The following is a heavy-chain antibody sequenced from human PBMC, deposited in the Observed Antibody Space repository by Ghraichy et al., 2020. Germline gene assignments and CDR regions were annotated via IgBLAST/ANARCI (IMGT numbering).Heavy chain of an antibody. J-gene: IGHJ4*02. D-gene: IGHD3-22*01. V-gene: IGHV1-69*13. CDR3: ARGRKNYYDSSGYNNTLDY. Sequence: SVKVSCKASGGTFSSYAISWVRQAPGQGLEWMGGIIPTFGTANYAQKFQGRVTITADESTSTAYMELSSLRSEDTAVYYCARGRKNYYDSSGYNNTLDYWGQGTLVTVSS. CDR1: GGTFSSYA. CDR2: IIPTFGTA.